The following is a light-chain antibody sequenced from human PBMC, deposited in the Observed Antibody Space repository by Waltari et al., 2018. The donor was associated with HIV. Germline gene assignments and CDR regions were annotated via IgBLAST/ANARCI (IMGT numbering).Light chain of an antibody. CDR2: SAS. Sequence: DIQMTQSPSPLSASVGDRVTITCRASQSIGDFLNWYQQKPGKAPQLLISSASTLQSGVPSRFSGSGSGTDFTLTINSLQPEDFATYYCQQSDSIPYTFGQGTKLDIK. V-gene: IGKV1-39*01. J-gene: IGKJ2*01. CDR3: QQSDSIPYT. CDR1: QSIGDF.